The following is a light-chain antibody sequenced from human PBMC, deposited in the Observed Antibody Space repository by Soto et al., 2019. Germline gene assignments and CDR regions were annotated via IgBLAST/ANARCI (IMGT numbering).Light chain of an antibody. J-gene: IGKJ1*01. CDR2: QAS. CDR3: QQYNSYSRA. Sequence: DIQMTQSPSTLSASVGDRVTITCRAIQSISIWLAWYQQKPGKAPKLVIYQASSLETGVPSRFSGSGSGTEFTLTISSLQPDDFEPYYCQQYNSYSRAFGQGTKVDIK. CDR1: QSISIW. V-gene: IGKV1-5*03.